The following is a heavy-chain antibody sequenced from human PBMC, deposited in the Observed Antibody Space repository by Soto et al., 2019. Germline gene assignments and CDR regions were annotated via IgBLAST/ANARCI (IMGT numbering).Heavy chain of an antibody. CDR1: GFTFSSHW. Sequence: GESLKISCAASGFTFSSHWMSWVRQAPGQGLEWVATIKLDGSASYYVGSVKGRFTISRDNANDSVYLQMNSLRADDTAVYYCARDQGRDILASAFDFWGHGTKVTVSS. V-gene: IGHV3-7*01. D-gene: IGHD5-12*01. J-gene: IGHJ3*01. CDR2: IKLDGSAS. CDR3: ARDQGRDILASAFDF.